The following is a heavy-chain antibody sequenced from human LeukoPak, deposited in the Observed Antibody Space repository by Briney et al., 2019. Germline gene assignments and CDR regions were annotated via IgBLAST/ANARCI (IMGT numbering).Heavy chain of an antibody. V-gene: IGHV4-34*08. Sequence: GSLRLSCAASGFTFSSYWMSWIRQPPGKGLEWIGEINHSGSTNYNPSLKSRVTISVDTSKNQFSLKLSSVTAADTAVYYCATQKCVWGSYRYVNFDYWGQGTLVTVSS. D-gene: IGHD3-16*02. CDR3: ATQKCVWGSYRYVNFDY. CDR2: INHSGST. J-gene: IGHJ4*02. CDR1: GFTFSSYW.